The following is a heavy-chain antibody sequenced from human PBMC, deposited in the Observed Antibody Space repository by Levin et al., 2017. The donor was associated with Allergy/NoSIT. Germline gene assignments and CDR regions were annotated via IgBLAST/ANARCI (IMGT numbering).Heavy chain of an antibody. J-gene: IGHJ3*01. Sequence: GESLKISCAASGLIFSDYYMSWIRQAPGKGPEWVSYISSSGSTIYYADSVKGRFTISRDNAESALYLQMDSLRAEDTAIYYCARVMYGTDAFDVWGQGTLVTVSS. D-gene: IGHD2-8*01. CDR2: ISSSGSTI. CDR3: ARVMYGTDAFDV. V-gene: IGHV3-11*01. CDR1: GLIFSDYY.